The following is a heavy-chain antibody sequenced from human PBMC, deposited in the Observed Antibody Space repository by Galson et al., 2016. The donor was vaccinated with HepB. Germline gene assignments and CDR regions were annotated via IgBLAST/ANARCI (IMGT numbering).Heavy chain of an antibody. V-gene: IGHV1-2*02. CDR3: ARDSSRLVYFRDPTSCGY. Sequence: SVKVSCKASGYSFTDYYIHWVRQAPGQGLEWVGWLNPNSGGTNYARKFQGRVTFTRDTSISTAYMEVSRLRSDDTAVYYCARDSSRLVYFRDPTSCGYWGQGTLVTVSS. CDR2: LNPNSGGT. D-gene: IGHD5-12*01. CDR1: GYSFTDYY. J-gene: IGHJ4*02.